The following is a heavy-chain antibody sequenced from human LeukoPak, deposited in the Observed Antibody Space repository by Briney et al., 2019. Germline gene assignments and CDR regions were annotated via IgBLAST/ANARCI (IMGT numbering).Heavy chain of an antibody. CDR3: ARENDRYGRIDY. CDR1: GGSISSYY. D-gene: IGHD5-18*01. CDR2: VSYRGST. Sequence: PSGTLSLTCTVSGGSISSYYWSWVRQPPGKGLEWIGYVSYRGSTDYNPSLKSRVIISIDTSKNQFSLRLSSVTAADTAVYYCARENDRYGRIDYWGQGTQVTVSS. V-gene: IGHV4-59*01. J-gene: IGHJ4*02.